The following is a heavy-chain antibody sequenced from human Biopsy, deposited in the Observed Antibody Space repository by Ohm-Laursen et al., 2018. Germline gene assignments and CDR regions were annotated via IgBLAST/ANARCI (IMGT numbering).Heavy chain of an antibody. CDR1: GFTFSNAW. CDR2: ISDDGRNK. Sequence: SLRLSCAASGFTFSNAWMSWVRQAPGKGLEWVAVISDDGRNKYYIDSVRGRFTISRDNSKNTLYLQMNNLRAEDTAVFYCAKDLRNNNWGAENWGQGTLVTVSS. J-gene: IGHJ4*02. CDR3: AKDLRNNNWGAEN. V-gene: IGHV3-30*18. D-gene: IGHD7-27*01.